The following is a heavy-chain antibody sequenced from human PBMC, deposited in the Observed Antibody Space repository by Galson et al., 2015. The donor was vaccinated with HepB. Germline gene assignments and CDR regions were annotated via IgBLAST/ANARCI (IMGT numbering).Heavy chain of an antibody. CDR1: GGTFSSYA. J-gene: IGHJ6*02. D-gene: IGHD2-2*01. CDR2: IIPIFGTA. CDR3: ARARGPAPQGGYYYGMDV. V-gene: IGHV1-69*13. Sequence: SVKVSCKASGGTFSSYAISWVRQAPGQGLEWMGGIIPIFGTANYAQKFQGRVTITADESTSTAYMELSSLRSEDTAVYYCARARGPAPQGGYYYGMDVWGQGTTVTVSS.